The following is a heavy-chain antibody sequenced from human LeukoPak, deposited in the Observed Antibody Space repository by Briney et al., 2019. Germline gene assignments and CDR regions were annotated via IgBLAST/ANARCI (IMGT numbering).Heavy chain of an antibody. CDR2: NNHSGSA. J-gene: IGHJ4*02. V-gene: IGHV4-34*01. D-gene: IGHD6-19*01. CDR1: GGSFCVYY. CDR3: ARNQQWLTH. Sequence: SSETLSLTCAVYGGSFCVYYWSWMREPPGKGLEWIRKNNHSGSANYNLSIKSRVSISVDSPKNQCSLKLSSVTAADTAVYYCARNQQWLTHWGQGTLVTVSS.